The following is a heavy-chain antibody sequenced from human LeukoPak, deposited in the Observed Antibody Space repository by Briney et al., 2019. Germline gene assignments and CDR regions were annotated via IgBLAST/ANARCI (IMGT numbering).Heavy chain of an antibody. CDR2: IYYSGST. Sequence: SQTLSLTCTVSGGSISSGGYYWSWLRQHPGKGLEWIGYIYYSGSTYYNPSLKSRVTISVDTSKNQFSLKLSSVTAADTAVYYCARDRYDSSGYYPYFDYWGQGTLVTVSS. V-gene: IGHV4-31*03. D-gene: IGHD3-22*01. CDR1: GGSISSGGYY. CDR3: ARDRYDSSGYYPYFDY. J-gene: IGHJ4*02.